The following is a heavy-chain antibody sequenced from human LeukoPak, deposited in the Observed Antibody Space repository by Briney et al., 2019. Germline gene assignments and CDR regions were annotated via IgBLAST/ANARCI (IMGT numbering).Heavy chain of an antibody. CDR1: SGSISSYY. V-gene: IGHV4-4*07. Sequence: SETLSLTCTVSSGSISSYYWSWIRQPAGKGLEWIGRMYISGSTDYNPSLKSRVTMSVDSSKNQFSLRLTSVTAADTAVYYCARDMVRGVKAYLSWFDPWGQGTLVTVSS. CDR2: MYISGST. CDR3: ARDMVRGVKAYLSWFDP. J-gene: IGHJ5*02. D-gene: IGHD3-10*01.